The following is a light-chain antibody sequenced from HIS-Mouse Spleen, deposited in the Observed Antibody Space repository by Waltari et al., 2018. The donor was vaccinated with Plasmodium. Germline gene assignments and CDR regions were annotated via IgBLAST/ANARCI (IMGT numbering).Light chain of an antibody. CDR1: QSISSY. Sequence: DIQMTQSPSSLSASVGDRVTITCLASQSISSYLNWYQQKPGKAPKLLIYAASSLQSGVPSRFSGSGSGTDFTLTISSLQPEYFATYYCQQSYSTWTFGQGTKVEIK. V-gene: IGKV1-39*01. CDR3: QQSYSTWT. J-gene: IGKJ1*01. CDR2: AAS.